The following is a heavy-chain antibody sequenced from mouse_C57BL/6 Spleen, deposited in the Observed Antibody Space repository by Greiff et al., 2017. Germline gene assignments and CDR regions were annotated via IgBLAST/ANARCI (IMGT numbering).Heavy chain of an antibody. Sequence: QVQLKESGPGLVAPSQSLSITCTVSGFSLTSYGVHWVRQPPGKGLEWLVVIWSDGSTTYNSALKSRLSISKDNSKSQVFLKMNSLQTDDTAMYYCARHGDYSNPYYAMGYWGQGTSVTVSS. D-gene: IGHD2-5*01. CDR3: ARHGDYSNPYYAMGY. V-gene: IGHV2-6-1*01. J-gene: IGHJ4*01. CDR2: IWSDGST. CDR1: GFSLTSYG.